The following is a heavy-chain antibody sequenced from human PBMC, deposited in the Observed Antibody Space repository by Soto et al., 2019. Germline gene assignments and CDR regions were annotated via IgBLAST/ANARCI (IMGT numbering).Heavy chain of an antibody. D-gene: IGHD6-13*01. CDR2: IYHSGST. Sequence: SETLSLTCTVSGGSISSSGYYWGWIRQPPGKGLEWIGSIYHSGSTYYNPSLKSRVTISVDTSKNQFSLKLSSVTAADTAVYYCARDEHSSSWYNWFDPWGQGTLVTVSS. CDR1: GGSISSSGYY. V-gene: IGHV4-39*07. CDR3: ARDEHSSSWYNWFDP. J-gene: IGHJ5*02.